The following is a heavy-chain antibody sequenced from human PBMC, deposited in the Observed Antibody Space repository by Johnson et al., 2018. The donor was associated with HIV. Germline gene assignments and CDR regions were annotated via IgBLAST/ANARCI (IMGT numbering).Heavy chain of an antibody. D-gene: IGHD6-13*01. V-gene: IGHV3-53*01. J-gene: IGHJ3*02. Sequence: VQLVESGGGLIQPGGSLRLSCVASGFNVSDNYMSWVRQAPGKGLEWVSVIYSGGSTYYADSVKGRFTISRDNSKNTLYLQINSLRAEDTAVYYCAKDPIKRQLVRDDAFDIWGQGTMVTVSS. CDR1: GFNVSDNY. CDR3: AKDPIKRQLVRDDAFDI. CDR2: IYSGGST.